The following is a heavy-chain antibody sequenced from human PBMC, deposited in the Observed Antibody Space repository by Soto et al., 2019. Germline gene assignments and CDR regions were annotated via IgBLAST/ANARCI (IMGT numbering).Heavy chain of an antibody. V-gene: IGHV1-18*01. J-gene: IGHJ5*02. CDR1: GYTFTSYG. D-gene: IGHD3-3*01. CDR2: ISAYNGNT. CDR3: ARDNTIFGVVWFDP. Sequence: GASVKVSCKASGYTFTSYGISWVRQAPGQGLEWMGWISAYNGNTNYAQKLQGRVTMTTDTSTSTAYMELRSLRSDDTAVYYCARDNTIFGVVWFDPWGQGTLVTVSS.